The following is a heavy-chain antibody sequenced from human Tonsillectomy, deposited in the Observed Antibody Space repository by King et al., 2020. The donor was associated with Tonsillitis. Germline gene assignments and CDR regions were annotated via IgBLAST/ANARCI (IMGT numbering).Heavy chain of an antibody. CDR1: GGSISSYY. V-gene: IGHV4-59*08. Sequence: QLQESGPGLVKPSETLSLTCTVSGGSISSYYGSWIRQPPGKGLEWIGYIYYSGNTKNNPSLKSRVTISVDTSKNQFSLKLSSVTAADTAVYYCARHRDGYGWFDPWGQGTLVTVSS. CDR3: ARHRDGYGWFDP. CDR2: IYYSGNT. D-gene: IGHD5-24*01. J-gene: IGHJ5*02.